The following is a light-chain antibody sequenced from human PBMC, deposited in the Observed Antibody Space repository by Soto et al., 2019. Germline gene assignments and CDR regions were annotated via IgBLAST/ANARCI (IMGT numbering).Light chain of an antibody. CDR1: QSISSY. J-gene: IGKJ4*01. CDR2: AAS. Sequence: DIQMTQSPSSLSASVGDRVTITCRASQSISSYLNWYPQKPGKAPKLLIYAASSLQSGVPSRFSGSGSGTDFTLTISSLQPEDFATYYCQQSYSTSFGGGTKVEIK. CDR3: QQSYSTS. V-gene: IGKV1-39*01.